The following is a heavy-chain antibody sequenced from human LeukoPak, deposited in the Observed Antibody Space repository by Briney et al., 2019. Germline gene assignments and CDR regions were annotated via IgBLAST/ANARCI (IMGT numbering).Heavy chain of an antibody. D-gene: IGHD2-21*02. CDR1: GYTFTSYG. J-gene: IGHJ6*02. Sequence: GASVKVSCKASGYTFTSYGISWVRQAPGQGLEWMGWISVYNGNTNYAQKLQGRVTMTTDTSASTAYMELSSLRSEDTAVYYCARECGGDCLYGMDVWGQGTTVTVSS. V-gene: IGHV1-18*01. CDR3: ARECGGDCLYGMDV. CDR2: ISVYNGNT.